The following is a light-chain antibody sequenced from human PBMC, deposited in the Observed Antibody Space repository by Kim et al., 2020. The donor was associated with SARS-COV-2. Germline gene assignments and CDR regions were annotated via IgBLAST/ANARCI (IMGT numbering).Light chain of an antibody. CDR2: GAS. V-gene: IGKV3-15*01. J-gene: IGKJ4*01. CDR3: HQYNNWPLS. CDR1: DTGVSS. Sequence: VHPEHMTTLSCRTSDTGVSSLAWYQQKPGQAPRLLIYGASTRATGAPARFSGSGYGTEFTLTISSLQSEDFAMYYCHQYNNWPLSFGGGTKVDIK.